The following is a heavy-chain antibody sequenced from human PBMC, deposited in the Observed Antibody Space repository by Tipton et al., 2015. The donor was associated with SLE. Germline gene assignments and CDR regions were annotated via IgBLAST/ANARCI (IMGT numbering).Heavy chain of an antibody. CDR2: IYTSGST. J-gene: IGHJ3*02. CDR1: GGSISSGSYY. V-gene: IGHV4-61*02. D-gene: IGHD3-22*01. CDR3: ASTADYYDSSAQGAFDI. Sequence: LRLSCTVSGGSISSGSYYWSWIRQPAGKGLEWIGRIYTSGSTNYNPSLKSRVTISVDTSKNQFSLKLSSVTAADTAVYYCASTADYYDSSAQGAFDIWGQGTMVTVSS.